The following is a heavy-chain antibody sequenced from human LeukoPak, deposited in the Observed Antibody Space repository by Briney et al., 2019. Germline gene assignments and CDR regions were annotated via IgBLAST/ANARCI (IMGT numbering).Heavy chain of an antibody. Sequence: AASVKVSCKASGYTFTSYYMHWVRQAPGQGLEWMGIIDPSGGSTSYAQKFQGRVTMTRDTSTSTLYMELSSLRSEDTAVYYCARVRLTTAGSYYFDYWGQGTLVTVSS. CDR1: GYTFTSYY. D-gene: IGHD6-13*01. CDR3: ARVRLTTAGSYYFDY. CDR2: IDPSGGST. J-gene: IGHJ4*02. V-gene: IGHV1-46*01.